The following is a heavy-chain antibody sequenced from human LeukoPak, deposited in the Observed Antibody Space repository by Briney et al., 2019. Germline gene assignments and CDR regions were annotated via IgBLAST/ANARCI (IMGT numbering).Heavy chain of an antibody. D-gene: IGHD3-10*01. CDR3: ARDLSPVVRASPMGY. CDR2: ISYDGSRK. CDR1: GFTFSNYA. V-gene: IGHV3-30*03. Sequence: PGGSLRLSCAASGFTFSNYAMHWVRQAPDKGLEWVTVISYDGSRKYYADSVKGRFTISSDTSKNTLYLQMNSLRAEDTAVYYCARDLSPVVRASPMGYWGQGTPVTVSS. J-gene: IGHJ4*02.